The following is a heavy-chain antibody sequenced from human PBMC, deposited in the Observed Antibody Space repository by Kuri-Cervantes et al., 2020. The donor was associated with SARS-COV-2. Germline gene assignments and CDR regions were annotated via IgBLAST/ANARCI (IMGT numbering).Heavy chain of an antibody. V-gene: IGHV3-23*01. CDR3: ARDSSSGWFSY. CDR2: ISGSGGSI. J-gene: IGHJ4*02. D-gene: IGHD6-19*01. CDR1: GFTFTTYA. Sequence: GESLKISCAASGFTFTTYAMRWVRQAPRKGLEWVSGISGSGGSIYYADSVKGRCAISRDNAKNSLYLQMNSLRAEDTAVYYCARDSSSGWFSYWGQGTLVTVSS.